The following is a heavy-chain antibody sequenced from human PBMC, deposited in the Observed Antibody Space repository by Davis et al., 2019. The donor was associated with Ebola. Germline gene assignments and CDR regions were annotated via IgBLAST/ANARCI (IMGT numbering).Heavy chain of an antibody. Sequence: AASVKVSCKASGGTFSSYLVSWVRQAPGQGLEWMGGIIPVFGTTIYAQTFQGRVALTADDSTSTVYMELSGLRSEDTAVYYCARPTMIAVAAKKNDGLEIWGQGTLVAVSS. V-gene: IGHV1-69*13. D-gene: IGHD6-19*01. CDR1: GGTFSSYL. J-gene: IGHJ3*02. CDR2: IIPVFGTT. CDR3: ARPTMIAVAAKKNDGLEI.